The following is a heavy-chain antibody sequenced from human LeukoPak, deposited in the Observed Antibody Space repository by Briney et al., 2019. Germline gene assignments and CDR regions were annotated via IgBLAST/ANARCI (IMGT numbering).Heavy chain of an antibody. CDR1: GGTFGSYT. V-gene: IGHV1-69*04. CDR2: IIPILGIA. CDR3: ARDGISRWFDP. Sequence: SVKVSCKASGGTFGSYTISWVRQAPGQGLEWMGRIIPILGIANYAQKFQGRVTTTADKSTSTAYTELSSLRSEDTAVYYCARDGISRWFDPWGQGTLVTVSS. J-gene: IGHJ5*02. D-gene: IGHD1-14*01.